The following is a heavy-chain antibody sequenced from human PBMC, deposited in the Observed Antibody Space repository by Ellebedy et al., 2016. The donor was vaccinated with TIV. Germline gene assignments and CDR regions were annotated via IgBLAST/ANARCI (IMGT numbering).Heavy chain of an antibody. Sequence: GESLKISCAASGFTFSTYSMHWVRQAPGKGLEWVAVISYDGSYRNYADSVKGRFTISRDNSNNTLYLQMHSLRAEDTAVYYCARPSDIVAVVAANDYWGQGTLVTVSS. CDR1: GFTFSTYS. D-gene: IGHD2-15*01. V-gene: IGHV3-30-3*01. J-gene: IGHJ4*02. CDR3: ARPSDIVAVVAANDY. CDR2: ISYDGSYR.